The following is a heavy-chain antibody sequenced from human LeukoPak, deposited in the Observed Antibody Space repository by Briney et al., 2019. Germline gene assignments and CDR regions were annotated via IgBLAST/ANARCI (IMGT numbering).Heavy chain of an antibody. J-gene: IGHJ4*02. V-gene: IGHV3-48*01. D-gene: IGHD6-13*01. CDR2: ISSSSSTI. CDR1: GFTFSGYS. CDR3: ARDTIAAAGTIDY. Sequence: GGSLRLSCAASGFTFSGYSMNWVRQAPGKGLEWVSYISSSSSTIYYADSVKGRFTISRDNAKNSLYLQMNSLRAEDTAVYYCARDTIAAAGTIDYWGQGTLVTVSS.